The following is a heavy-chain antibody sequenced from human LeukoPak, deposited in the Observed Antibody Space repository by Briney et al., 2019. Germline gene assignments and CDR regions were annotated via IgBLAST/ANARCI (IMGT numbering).Heavy chain of an antibody. D-gene: IGHD6-13*01. CDR2: ISSNSSYI. CDR1: GFTFSSYS. CDR3: ARDCSSSWYNFDY. J-gene: IGHJ4*02. Sequence: GGSLRLSCAASGFTFSSYSMNWVRQAPGKGLEWVSSISSNSSYIYYADSVKGRFTISRDNAKNSLYLQMNSLRAEDTAVYYCARDCSSSWYNFDYWGQGTLVTVSS. V-gene: IGHV3-21*01.